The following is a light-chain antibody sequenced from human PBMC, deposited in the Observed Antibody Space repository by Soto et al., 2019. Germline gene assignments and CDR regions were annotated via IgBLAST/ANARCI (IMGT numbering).Light chain of an antibody. CDR1: SGSIASNN. Sequence: NFMLTQPHSVSESPGKTVTISCTRSSGSIASNNVQWYQQRPGSAPTTVIYEDNQRPSGVPDRFSGSIDSSSNSASLTISGLKTEDEADYYCQSYDSSNRNVVFGGGTKVTVL. J-gene: IGLJ2*01. CDR2: EDN. CDR3: QSYDSSNRNVV. V-gene: IGLV6-57*04.